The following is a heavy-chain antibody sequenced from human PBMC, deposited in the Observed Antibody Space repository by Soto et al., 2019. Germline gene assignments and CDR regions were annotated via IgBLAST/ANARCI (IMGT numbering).Heavy chain of an antibody. J-gene: IGHJ6*02. CDR3: AREGPVAGNYGMDV. Sequence: QVQLLQSGAEVKKPVSSVKVSCKASGGTFSTYAISWVRQAPGQGLEWMGGIIPIFATPSYAQKFQGRVTITADKSTSTAYMELSSLRSEDTAVYYCAREGPVAGNYGMDVWGQGTTVTGSS. CDR1: GGTFSTYA. V-gene: IGHV1-69*06. CDR2: IIPIFATP. D-gene: IGHD6-19*01.